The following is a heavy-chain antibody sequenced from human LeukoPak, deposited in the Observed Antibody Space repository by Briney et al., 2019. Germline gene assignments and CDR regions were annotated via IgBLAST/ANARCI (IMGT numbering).Heavy chain of an antibody. CDR3: ARDPGTTDGVQVDY. Sequence: GASVKVSCKVSGYILTELSMHWVRQAPGKGLEWVGGYDPEEGKVIYAQKFQGRVTITADKSTSTAYMELSSLRSEDTAVYYCARDPGTTDGVQVDYWGQGTLVTVSS. V-gene: IGHV1-24*01. CDR2: YDPEEGKV. J-gene: IGHJ4*02. D-gene: IGHD1-1*01. CDR1: GYILTELS.